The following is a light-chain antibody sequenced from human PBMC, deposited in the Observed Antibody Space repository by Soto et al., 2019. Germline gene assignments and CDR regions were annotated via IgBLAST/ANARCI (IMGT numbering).Light chain of an antibody. V-gene: IGKV3-20*01. CDR1: QSVSSSY. Sequence: IVFTQSPSALSLSPGERVTLSCRASQSVSSSYLAWYQQKPGQAPRLLIYGASSRATGIPDRFSGSGSGTDFTLTISRLEPEDFAMYYCHQYGTSPPVTFGQGTRLEIK. J-gene: IGKJ5*01. CDR3: HQYGTSPPVT. CDR2: GAS.